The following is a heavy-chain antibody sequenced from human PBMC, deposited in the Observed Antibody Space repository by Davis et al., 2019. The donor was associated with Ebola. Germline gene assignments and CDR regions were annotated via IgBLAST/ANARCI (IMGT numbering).Heavy chain of an antibody. CDR2: ISGGATTI. J-gene: IGHJ4*02. D-gene: IGHD1-26*01. CDR1: GFTFSSYP. CDR3: ARKDAGSKPFDF. V-gene: IGHV3-23*01. Sequence: GESLKISCAASGFTFSSYPMTWVRQAPGKGLEWVSVISGGATTIYYADSVRGRFTISRDNSKSTLYLQMNSLRAEDTAIYYCARKDAGSKPFDFWGQGTLVTVSS.